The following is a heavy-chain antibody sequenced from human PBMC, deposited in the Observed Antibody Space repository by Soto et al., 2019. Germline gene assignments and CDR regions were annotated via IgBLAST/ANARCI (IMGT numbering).Heavy chain of an antibody. CDR2: MNPNRGNT. Sequence: ASVKVSCKASGYTFTSYDINWVRQATGQGREWMGWMNPNRGNTGYAQKFQGRVTMTRNTSISTAYMELSSLRSEDTAVYYCASDTYYYDSSGQGVTYYGMDVWAQGTTVTVAS. CDR1: GYTFTSYD. V-gene: IGHV1-8*01. J-gene: IGHJ6*02. CDR3: ASDTYYYDSSGQGVTYYGMDV. D-gene: IGHD3-22*01.